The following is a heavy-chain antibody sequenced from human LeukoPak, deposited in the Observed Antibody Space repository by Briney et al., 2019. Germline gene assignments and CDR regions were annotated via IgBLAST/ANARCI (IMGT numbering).Heavy chain of an antibody. Sequence: SGGSLRLSCAASGFTFSSYGMHWVRQAPGKGLEWVAVISYDGSNKYYADSVKGRFTISRDNSKNTLYLQMNSLRAEDTAVYYCAKSDVDTTHSYWGQGTLVTVSS. CDR3: AKSDVDTTHSY. CDR1: GFTFSSYG. D-gene: IGHD5-18*01. V-gene: IGHV3-30*18. CDR2: ISYDGSNK. J-gene: IGHJ4*02.